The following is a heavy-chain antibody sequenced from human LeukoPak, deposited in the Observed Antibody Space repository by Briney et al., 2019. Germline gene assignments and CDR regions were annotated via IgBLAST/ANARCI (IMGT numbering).Heavy chain of an antibody. CDR1: GGSISSGGYY. CDR2: ISYSGST. CDR3: ARITYGDNHFDI. J-gene: IGHJ3*02. V-gene: IGHV4-31*11. Sequence: SQTLSLTCAVSGGSISSGGYYWSWIRQHPGKGLEWIGYISYSGSTYYNPSLESRVTISVDTSKNQFSLKLNSVTAADTAVYYCARITYGDNHFDIWGQGTMVTVSS. D-gene: IGHD4-23*01.